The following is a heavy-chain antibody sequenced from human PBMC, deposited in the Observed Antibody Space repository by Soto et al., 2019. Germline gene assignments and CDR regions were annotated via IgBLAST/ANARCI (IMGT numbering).Heavy chain of an antibody. CDR1: GGSISSGGYY. D-gene: IGHD4-17*01. CDR2: IYHSGST. J-gene: IGHJ4*02. V-gene: IGHV4-31*03. CDR3: ARVGLRRFLFDY. Sequence: PSETLSLTCTVSGGSISSGGYYWSWIRQHPGKGLEWIGEIYHSGSTNYNPSLKSRVTISVDKSKNQFSLKLSSVTAADTAVYYCARVGLRRFLFDYWGQGTLVTVSS.